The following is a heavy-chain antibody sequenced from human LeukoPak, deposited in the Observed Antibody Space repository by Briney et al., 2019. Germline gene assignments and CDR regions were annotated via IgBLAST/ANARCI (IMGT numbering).Heavy chain of an antibody. CDR3: TRGRGYCSGGSCFGYY. D-gene: IGHD2-15*01. CDR1: GFTFGDYA. J-gene: IGHJ4*02. Sequence: GGSLRLSCTASGFTFGDYAMSWVRQAPGKGLEWVGFISSKAYGGTTEYAASVKGRFTISRDDSKSIAYLQMNSLKTEDTAVYYCTRGRGYCSGGSCFGYYWGQGTLVTVSS. CDR2: ISSKAYGGTT. V-gene: IGHV3-49*04.